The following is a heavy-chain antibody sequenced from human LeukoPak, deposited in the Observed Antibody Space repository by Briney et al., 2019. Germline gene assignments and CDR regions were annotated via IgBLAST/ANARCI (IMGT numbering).Heavy chain of an antibody. D-gene: IGHD2-8*01. CDR3: ARGGYCTNGVCYTYSDIDYYFDY. J-gene: IGHJ4*02. Sequence: PSETLSLTCAVYGGSFSGYYWSWIRQPPGKGLEWIGEINHGGSTNYNPSLKSRVTISVDTSKNQFSLKMSSVTAADRAVYYCARGGYCTNGVCYTYSDIDYYFDYWGQGTLVTVSS. V-gene: IGHV4-34*01. CDR1: GGSFSGYY. CDR2: INHGGST.